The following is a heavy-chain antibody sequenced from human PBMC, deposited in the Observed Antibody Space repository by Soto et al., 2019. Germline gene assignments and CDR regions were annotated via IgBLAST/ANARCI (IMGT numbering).Heavy chain of an antibody. Sequence: GASVKVSCKASGYTFTSYGISWVRQAPGQGLEWMGWISAYNGNTNYAQKLQGRVTMTTDTSTSTAYMELRSLRSDDTAVYYCARGVWSGYSYTPNYDWFDPWVPETLLVTVSS. D-gene: IGHD3-3*01. CDR2: ISAYNGNT. V-gene: IGHV1-18*01. J-gene: IGHJ5*02. CDR1: GYTFTSYG. CDR3: ARGVWSGYSYTPNYDWFDP.